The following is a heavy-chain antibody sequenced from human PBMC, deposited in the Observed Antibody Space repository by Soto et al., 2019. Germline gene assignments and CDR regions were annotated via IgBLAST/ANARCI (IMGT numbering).Heavy chain of an antibody. CDR1: GFTFRSYG. D-gene: IGHD4-17*01. CDR2: ISYDGSNK. J-gene: IGHJ6*02. Sequence: PGGSLKLSCAAPGFTFRSYGRKGVRQAPGKGREWVAVISYDGSNKYYADSVKGRFTISRDNSKNTLYLQMNSLRAEDTAVYYCAKDPSEGDYYYYYYGMDVWGQGTTVTVSS. V-gene: IGHV3-30*18. CDR3: AKDPSEGDYYYYYYGMDV.